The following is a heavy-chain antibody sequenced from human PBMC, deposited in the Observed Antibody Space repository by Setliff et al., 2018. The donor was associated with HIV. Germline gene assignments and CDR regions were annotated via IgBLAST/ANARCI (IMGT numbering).Heavy chain of an antibody. CDR1: DGSTSSYY. Sequence: PSETLSLTCTVSDGSTSSYYWNWFRQPAGKGLEWIGRIYSSGTTIYNPSLKSRVAMSVDTSKNQFSLKLTFLTAADTAVYYCARLSPLRAFDIWGQGTMVTVSS. J-gene: IGHJ3*02. CDR3: ARLSPLRAFDI. V-gene: IGHV4-4*07. CDR2: IYSSGTT.